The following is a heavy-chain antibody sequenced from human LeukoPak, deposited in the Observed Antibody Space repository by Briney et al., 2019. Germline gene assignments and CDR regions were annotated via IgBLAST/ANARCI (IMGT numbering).Heavy chain of an antibody. J-gene: IGHJ4*02. CDR2: INEDGSTI. D-gene: IGHD1-26*01. CDR1: GFTFSSNW. V-gene: IGHV3-74*01. Sequence: GGSLRLSCAASGFTFSSNWMHWVRQAPGKGLVWVSRINEDGSTINYADSVKGRSTIFRDNAKNTLYLQMNSLRAEDTAVYYCVRDLGGRSGHWGQGTLVTVSS. CDR3: VRDLGGRSGH.